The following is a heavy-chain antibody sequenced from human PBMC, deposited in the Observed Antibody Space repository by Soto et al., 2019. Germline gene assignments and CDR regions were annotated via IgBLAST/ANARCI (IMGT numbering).Heavy chain of an antibody. Sequence: ASVKVSCKASGYTFTGYYMHWVRQAPGQGLEWMGIINPSGGSTSYAQKFQGRVTMTRDTSTSTVYMELSSLRSEDTAVYYCARDATPYYYYYGMDVWGQGTTVTVSS. CDR2: INPSGGST. V-gene: IGHV1-46*01. D-gene: IGHD2-15*01. J-gene: IGHJ6*02. CDR3: ARDATPYYYYYGMDV. CDR1: GYTFTGYY.